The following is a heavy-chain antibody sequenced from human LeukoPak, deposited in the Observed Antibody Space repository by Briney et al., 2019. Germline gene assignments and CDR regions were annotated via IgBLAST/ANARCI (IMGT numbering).Heavy chain of an antibody. Sequence: GGSLRLSCAASGFTFSNYWMSWVRRAPGKGLEWVANIQQDGSERHYMDSVKGRFTISRDNAKNSLYLQMNSLRAEDAAVYYCTREDHSNYNYWGQGTLVTVSS. CDR2: IQQDGSER. CDR3: TREDHSNYNY. D-gene: IGHD4-11*01. CDR1: GFTFSNYW. V-gene: IGHV3-7*01. J-gene: IGHJ4*02.